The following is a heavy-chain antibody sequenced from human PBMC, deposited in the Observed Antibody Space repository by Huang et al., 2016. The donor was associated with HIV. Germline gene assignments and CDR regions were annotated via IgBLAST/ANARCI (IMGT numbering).Heavy chain of an antibody. Sequence: QVQLQESGPGLVKPSESLSLTCTVSGGSMSSYYWSWIRQPPVKGLAWIGYIYYSGSTNDNPALKSRVTISGDTSKNQFSLRLSSVTAADTAVYYCASASIAARRWFDPWGQGSLVTVSS. CDR3: ASASIAARRWFDP. V-gene: IGHV4-59*01. CDR2: IYYSGST. D-gene: IGHD6-6*01. J-gene: IGHJ5*02. CDR1: GGSMSSYY.